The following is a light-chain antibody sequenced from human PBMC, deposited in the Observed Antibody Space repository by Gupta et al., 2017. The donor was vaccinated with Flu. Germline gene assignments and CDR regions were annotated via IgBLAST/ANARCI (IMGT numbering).Light chain of an antibody. CDR2: HAS. Sequence: IVFPQSPGTLPLSPGEGATLSCRASQSVPSNYLEWFQQRPGQAPRLVIYHASNRATGIPDRFSGSGSGTDFTLTISRREHEDFDVYYGQHDGTSLTFGQGTKVEIK. CDR3: QHDGTSLT. J-gene: IGKJ1*01. V-gene: IGKV3-20*01. CDR1: QSVPSNY.